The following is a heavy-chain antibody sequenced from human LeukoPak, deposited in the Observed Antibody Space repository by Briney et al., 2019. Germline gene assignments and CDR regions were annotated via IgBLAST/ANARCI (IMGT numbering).Heavy chain of an antibody. CDR1: GFSLTQLA. J-gene: IGHJ4*02. CDR2: FDPEDGET. D-gene: IGHD1-26*01. Sequence: ASVKVSRKVSGFSLTQLAMHWVRQAPGKGLEWMGGFDPEDGETIYAQNFQGRVTMTEDTSTDTAYMELRSLGSEDTAVYFCVTDSGSYYFYWGQGTLVTVSS. V-gene: IGHV1-24*01. CDR3: VTDSGSYYFY.